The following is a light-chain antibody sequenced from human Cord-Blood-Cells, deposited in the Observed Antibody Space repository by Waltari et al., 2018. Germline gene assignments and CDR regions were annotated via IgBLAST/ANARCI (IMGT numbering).Light chain of an antibody. CDR2: DVS. CDR1: SRDVGGYNY. V-gene: IGLV2-14*01. CDR3: SSYTSSSTWV. Sequence: QSALTQPASVSGSTGQSITIPCTGTSRDVGGYNYVSWYQQHPGKAPKLMIYDVSKRPSGVSNRFSGSKSGNTASLTISGLQAEDEADYYCSSYTSSSTWVFGGGTKLTVL. J-gene: IGLJ3*02.